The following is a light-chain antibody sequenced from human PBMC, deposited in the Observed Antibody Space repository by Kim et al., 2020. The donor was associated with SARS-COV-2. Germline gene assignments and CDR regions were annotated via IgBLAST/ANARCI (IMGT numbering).Light chain of an antibody. CDR2: EVS. CDR3: CSYAGSYTVV. J-gene: IGLJ2*01. CDR1: SSDVGGYNY. Sequence: GQSVTSSCTGTSSDVGGYNYVSWYQQHPGKAPKLMIYEVSKRPSGVPDRFSGSKSGNTASLTISGLQAEDEADYYCCSYAGSYTVVFGGGTKLTVL. V-gene: IGLV2-11*01.